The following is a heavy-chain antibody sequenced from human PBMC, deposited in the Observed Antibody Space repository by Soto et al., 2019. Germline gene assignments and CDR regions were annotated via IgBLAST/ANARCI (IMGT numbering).Heavy chain of an antibody. CDR1: GGTFSTFT. CDR3: ARDLPIVVVPPARGLFDP. J-gene: IGHJ5*02. CDR2: IIPILGIT. V-gene: IGHV1-69*08. D-gene: IGHD2-2*01. Sequence: QVQLVQSGAEVKKPGSSVKVSCKASGGTFSTFTISWVRQAPGQGLEWMGRIIPILGITNYAQKFQGRVTITADXXTXTXYMELSSLTSEDTAVYYCARDLPIVVVPPARGLFDPWGQGTLVTVSS.